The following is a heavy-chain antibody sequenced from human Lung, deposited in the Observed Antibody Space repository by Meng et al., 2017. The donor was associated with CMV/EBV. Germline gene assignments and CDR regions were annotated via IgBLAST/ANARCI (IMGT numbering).Heavy chain of an antibody. CDR2: INSKMGDA. CDR1: GYTFTGYY. V-gene: IGHV1-2*02. CDR3: AKKVFRASDDFDI. Sequence: ASVKVSCKASGYTFTGYYLHWVRQAPGQGLEWMGWINSKMGDANYTQKFQGMVTVTRETSISTAYMELKRLTYDDTAVYFCAKKVFRASDDFDIWGQGTMVTGSS. J-gene: IGHJ3*02.